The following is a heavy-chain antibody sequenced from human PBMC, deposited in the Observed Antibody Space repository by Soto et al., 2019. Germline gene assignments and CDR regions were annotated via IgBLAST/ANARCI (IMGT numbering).Heavy chain of an antibody. CDR2: INPNSGGT. CDR1: GYTFTGYY. V-gene: IGHV1-2*02. CDR3: ARLVVDERNNWLDP. J-gene: IGHJ5*02. D-gene: IGHD2-15*01. Sequence: GASVKVSCKASGYTFTGYYMHWVRQAPGQGLEWMGWINPNSGGTNYAQKFQGRVTMTRDTSISTAYMELSRLRSDDTAVYYCARLVVDERNNWLDPWGQGTLVTVSS.